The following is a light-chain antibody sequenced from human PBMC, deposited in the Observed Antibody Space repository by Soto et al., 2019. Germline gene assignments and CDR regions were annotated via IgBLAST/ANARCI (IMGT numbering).Light chain of an antibody. Sequence: DIQMTQSPSSLSASVGDRVTITCQASQDISNYLNWYQQKPGKAPKVLIYDASKLETGVPSRFSGSGSGTDFTFTISSLQAEDIATYYCQQYENLALTFGGGTKVEIK. J-gene: IGKJ4*01. V-gene: IGKV1-33*01. CDR1: QDISNY. CDR3: QQYENLALT. CDR2: DAS.